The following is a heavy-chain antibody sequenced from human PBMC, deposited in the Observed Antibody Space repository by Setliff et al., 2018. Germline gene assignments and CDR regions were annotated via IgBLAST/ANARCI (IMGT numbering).Heavy chain of an antibody. CDR2: IYYRGDT. J-gene: IGHJ4*02. D-gene: IGHD1-1*01. Sequence: SETLSLTCTVSGASLNSGTYYWGWIRQPPGKGLEWIGRIYYRGDTYYNPSLKGRLTISVDTAQNQFSLRLTSVTAADTAVYYCARTGTYRYFDFWGQGALVTVSS. V-gene: IGHV4-39*01. CDR3: ARTGTYRYFDF. CDR1: GASLNSGTYY.